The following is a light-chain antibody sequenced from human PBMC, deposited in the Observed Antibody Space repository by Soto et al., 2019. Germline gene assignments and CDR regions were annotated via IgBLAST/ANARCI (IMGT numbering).Light chain of an antibody. V-gene: IGKV1-27*01. CDR3: NKFNSAPPG. CDR2: AAS. CDR1: QGVLNY. J-gene: IGKJ4*02. Sequence: TVSASVRDQVSITCRSSQGVLNYLGWYQQKAGKFPKPLIYAASTLQAGSSYRFSGMGSGTDFAVTIGILQPADVETCYCNKFNSAPPGFG.